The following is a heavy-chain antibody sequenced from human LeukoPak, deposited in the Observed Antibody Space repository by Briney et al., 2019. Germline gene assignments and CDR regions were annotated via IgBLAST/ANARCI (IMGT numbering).Heavy chain of an antibody. CDR2: IYYSGST. D-gene: IGHD1-7*01. J-gene: IGHJ5*02. V-gene: IGHV4-39*07. CDR3: ARGNWNYASFWFDP. Sequence: SETLSLTCTVSGGSISSSSDYWGWIRQPPGKGLEWIGSIYYSGSTNYNPSLKSRVSISVETSKNQFSLKLSSVTAADTAVYYCARGNWNYASFWFDPWGQGTLVTVSS. CDR1: GGSISSSSDY.